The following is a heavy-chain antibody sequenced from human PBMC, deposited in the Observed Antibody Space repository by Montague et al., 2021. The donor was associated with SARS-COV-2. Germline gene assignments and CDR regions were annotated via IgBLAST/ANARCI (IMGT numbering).Heavy chain of an antibody. J-gene: IGHJ3*02. V-gene: IGHV2-5*02. Sequence: PALVKPTQTLTLTCTFSGFSLSTSGAGVGRIRQPPGKALEWLALIYWDDDKRYSPSLKSRLTITKDTSKNQVVLTMTNMDPVDTATYYCAHRRGLLLSDAFDIWGQGTMVTVSS. CDR1: GFSLSTSGAG. CDR3: AHRRGLLLSDAFDI. CDR2: IYWDDDK. D-gene: IGHD1-26*01.